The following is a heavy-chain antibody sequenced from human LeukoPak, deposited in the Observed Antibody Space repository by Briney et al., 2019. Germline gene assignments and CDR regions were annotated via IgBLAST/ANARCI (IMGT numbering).Heavy chain of an antibody. D-gene: IGHD4-17*01. J-gene: IGHJ4*02. CDR2: IYKSMYSGGST. V-gene: IGHV4-4*07. Sequence: PSETLSLTCTVSGDSIGACYWSWIRQPAGKGLEWIGRIYKSMYSGGSTDYNPSLKSRVTMSVDTSKNQLSLKLSSLTAADTAVYYCVRDPTTVTTFCELWGQGTLVTVSS. CDR3: VRDPTTVTTFCEL. CDR1: GDSIGACY.